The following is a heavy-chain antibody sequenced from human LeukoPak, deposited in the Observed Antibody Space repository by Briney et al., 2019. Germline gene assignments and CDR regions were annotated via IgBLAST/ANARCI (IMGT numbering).Heavy chain of an antibody. CDR1: GFTFSTYR. D-gene: IGHD3-10*01. CDR2: INGDGSIT. Sequence: PGGSLRLSCAASGFTFSTYRMHWVRQAPRMGLVWVSRINGDGSITNYADSVKGRFTISRDNAKNTLYLQMNSLRAEDTAVYYCARDSRGWTHDYWGQGTLVTVSS. CDR3: ARDSRGWTHDY. V-gene: IGHV3-74*01. J-gene: IGHJ4*02.